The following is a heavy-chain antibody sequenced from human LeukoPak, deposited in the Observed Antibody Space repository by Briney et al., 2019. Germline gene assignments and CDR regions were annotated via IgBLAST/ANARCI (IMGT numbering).Heavy chain of an antibody. Sequence: GGSLRLSCAASGFTFSSYAMSWVRQAPGKGLEWVSAISGSSGSTYYADSVKGRFTISRDKAKNPLYLQMNSLRAEDTAVYYCAKDLGDYYDSRGHLYWGQGTLVTVSS. CDR2: ISGSSGST. CDR1: GFTFSSYA. CDR3: AKDLGDYYDSRGHLY. D-gene: IGHD3-22*01. V-gene: IGHV3-23*01. J-gene: IGHJ4*02.